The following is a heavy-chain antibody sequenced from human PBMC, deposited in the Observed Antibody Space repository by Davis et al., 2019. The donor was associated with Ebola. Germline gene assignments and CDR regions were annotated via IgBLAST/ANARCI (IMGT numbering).Heavy chain of an antibody. CDR2: IYNSGST. CDR1: GDSMSNHNYY. D-gene: IGHD3-16*02. J-gene: IGHJ4*02. CDR3: ARQGDYLWGNHRYIDY. V-gene: IGHV4-39*01. Sequence: MPSETLSLTCTVSGDSMSNHNYYWGWIRQPPGKGLEWIGYIYNSGSTYYNPSLKSRVTMSIDTSKTQFSLKLSSVTAADTAVYYCARQGDYLWGNHRYIDYWGQGTLVTVSS.